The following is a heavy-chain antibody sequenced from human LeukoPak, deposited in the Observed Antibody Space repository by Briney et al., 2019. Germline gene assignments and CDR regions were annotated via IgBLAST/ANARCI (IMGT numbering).Heavy chain of an antibody. CDR1: GFTFSSYG. CDR2: IWYDGSNK. J-gene: IGHJ4*02. V-gene: IGHV3-33*01. CDR3: ATLSSSWYDPFDY. D-gene: IGHD6-13*01. Sequence: PGRSLRLSCAASGFTFSSYGMHWVRQAPGKGLEWVAVIWYDGSNKYYADSVKGRFTISRDNSKNTLYLQMNSLRAEDTAVYYCATLSSSWYDPFDYWGQGTLVTVSS.